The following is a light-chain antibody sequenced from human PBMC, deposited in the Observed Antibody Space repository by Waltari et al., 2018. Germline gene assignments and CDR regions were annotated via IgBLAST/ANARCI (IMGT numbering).Light chain of an antibody. J-gene: IGLJ3*02. V-gene: IGLV3-19*01. Sequence: SSALTQDPAVYVALGQTVRITCQGDSLRSYYASRYQQKPGQAPVLFIYGKNNRPSGIPDRFSGSSSGNTASLTITGAQAEDEADYYCNSRDSSGNHLVFGGGTKLTVL. CDR3: NSRDSSGNHLV. CDR1: SLRSYY. CDR2: GKN.